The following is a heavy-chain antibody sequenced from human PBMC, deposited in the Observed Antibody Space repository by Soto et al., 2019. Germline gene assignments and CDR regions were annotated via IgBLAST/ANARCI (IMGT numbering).Heavy chain of an antibody. V-gene: IGHV3-23*01. CDR3: AKVYGGIDY. CDR2: ISGGGGST. D-gene: IGHD4-17*01. CDR1: RFTFSSYV. Sequence: EVQLLESGGGLVQPGGSLRLSCAASRFTFSSYVMSWVRQAPGKGLEWVSVISGGGGSTSYADSVKGRFTISRDNSKNTLYLQMNSLRAEDTAVYYCAKVYGGIDYWGQGTLVTVSS. J-gene: IGHJ4*02.